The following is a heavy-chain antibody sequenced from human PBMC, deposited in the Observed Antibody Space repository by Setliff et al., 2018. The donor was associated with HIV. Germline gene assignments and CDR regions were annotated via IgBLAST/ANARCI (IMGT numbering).Heavy chain of an antibody. CDR2: ISGSGSAM. D-gene: IGHD6-13*01. J-gene: IGHJ4*02. V-gene: IGHV3-48*03. CDR1: GFTFSSYE. CDR3: ARSSGAAEADY. Sequence: GGSLRLSCAASGFTFSSYEMNWVRQAPGKGLEWVSYISGSGSAMYYADSVEGRFTISRDNAKNSLYLQMNSLRAEDTAVYHCARSSGAAEADYWGQGTLVTVSS.